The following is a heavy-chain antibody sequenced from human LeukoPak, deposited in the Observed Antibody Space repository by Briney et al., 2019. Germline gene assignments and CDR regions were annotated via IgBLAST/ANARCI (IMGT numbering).Heavy chain of an antibody. D-gene: IGHD5-18*01. Sequence: PSETLSLTCAVSGGSISSGDYSRSWIRQPPGKGLEWIGHIYYSGSAYYSPSLKSRVTMSVDRSKSQFSLKLSSVTAADTAVYFCASGYSYGKGDFFDYWGQGTLVTVSP. J-gene: IGHJ4*02. CDR1: GGSISSGDYS. V-gene: IGHV4-30-2*01. CDR2: IYYSGSA. CDR3: ASGYSYGKGDFFDY.